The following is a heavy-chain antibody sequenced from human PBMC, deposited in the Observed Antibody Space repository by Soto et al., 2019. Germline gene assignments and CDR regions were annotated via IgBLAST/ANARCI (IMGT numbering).Heavy chain of an antibody. Sequence: PSETLSLTCTVSGGSVNSGGCYWSWIRQHPGKGLEWIGYISYRVSTYYNPSLKSRVIISIDTSKNQLSLKLSSVTAADMAVYYCARVMDYYGSGSYYNIRHYGMDVWGQGTTVTVSS. CDR1: GGSVNSGGCY. CDR3: ARVMDYYGSGSYYNIRHYGMDV. D-gene: IGHD3-10*01. V-gene: IGHV4-31*03. J-gene: IGHJ6*02. CDR2: ISYRVST.